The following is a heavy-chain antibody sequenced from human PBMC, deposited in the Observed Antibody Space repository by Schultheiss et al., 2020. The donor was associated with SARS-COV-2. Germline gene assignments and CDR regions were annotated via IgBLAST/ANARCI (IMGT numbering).Heavy chain of an antibody. CDR3: ASSTNDYGDYWAFDI. Sequence: GSLRLSCTVSGGSISSSSYYWGWIRQPPGKGLEWIGEINHSGSTNYNPSLKSRVTISVDTSKNQFSLKLSSVTAADTAVYYCASSTNDYGDYWAFDIWGQGTMVTVSS. J-gene: IGHJ3*02. CDR1: GGSISSSSYY. V-gene: IGHV4-39*07. CDR2: INHSGST. D-gene: IGHD4-17*01.